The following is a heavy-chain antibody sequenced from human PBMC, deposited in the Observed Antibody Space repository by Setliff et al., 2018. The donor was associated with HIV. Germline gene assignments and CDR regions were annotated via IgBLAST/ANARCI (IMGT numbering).Heavy chain of an antibody. V-gene: IGHV1-69*05. CDR1: GGTFSSYA. Sequence: SVKVSCKASGGTFSSYAISWVRQAPGQGLEWMGGIIPIFGTTNYAQKFQGRVTITIDTSTSTAYMGLRSLRPDDTAVYFCARDPSSGIYYDSSGQYFQNWGQGTLVTVSS. J-gene: IGHJ1*01. D-gene: IGHD3-22*01. CDR3: ARDPSSGIYYDSSGQYFQN. CDR2: IIPIFGTT.